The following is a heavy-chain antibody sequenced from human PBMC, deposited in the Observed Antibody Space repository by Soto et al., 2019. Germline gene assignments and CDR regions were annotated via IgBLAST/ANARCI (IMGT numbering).Heavy chain of an antibody. V-gene: IGHV5-51*01. CDR3: ARLSSYCMSTSCYKPPVYCMDV. CDR1: GYSFTSYW. Sequence: GESLKISCKGSGYSFTSYWIGWVRQMPGKGLEWMGIIYPGDSDTRYSPSFQGQVTISADKSISTAYLQWSSLKASDTAMYYCARLSSYCMSTSCYKPPVYCMDVWGQGTTVTVSS. J-gene: IGHJ6*02. CDR2: IYPGDSDT. D-gene: IGHD2-2*02.